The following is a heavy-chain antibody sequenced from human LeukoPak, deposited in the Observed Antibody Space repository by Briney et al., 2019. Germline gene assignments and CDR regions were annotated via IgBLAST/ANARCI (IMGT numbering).Heavy chain of an antibody. V-gene: IGHV4-59*01. J-gene: IGHJ4*02. CDR2: IYYRGST. CDR1: GGSISSDY. Sequence: PETLSLTCTVSGGSISSDYWSWIRQPPGKGLEWIGYIYYRGSTNYIPSLKSRVTISVDTSKNQFSLKLSSVTAADTAVYYCARLSGYSSGHYYSDYWGQGTLVTVSS. CDR3: ARLSGYSSGHYYSDY. D-gene: IGHD3-22*01.